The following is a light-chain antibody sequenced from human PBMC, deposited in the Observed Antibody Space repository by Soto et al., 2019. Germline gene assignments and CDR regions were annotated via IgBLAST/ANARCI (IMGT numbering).Light chain of an antibody. CDR1: QSLFRSSNNKNF. CDR2: WAS. Sequence: DIVMTQSPDSLAVSLGERATINCKSSQSLFRSSNNKNFLAWYQQKAGQPPKLLIYWASTRQSGVPDRFSGSGSVTDFALTITTLQAEDVALYYGQQYYDIPFTFGPGTQVEIK. CDR3: QQYYDIPFT. J-gene: IGKJ3*01. V-gene: IGKV4-1*01.